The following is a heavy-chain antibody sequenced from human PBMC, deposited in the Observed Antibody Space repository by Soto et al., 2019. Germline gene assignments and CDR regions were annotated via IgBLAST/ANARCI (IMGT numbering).Heavy chain of an antibody. CDR2: ISGSGGST. J-gene: IGHJ6*02. V-gene: IGHV3-23*01. CDR1: GFTFSSYA. CDR3: AKDLRTYCGGDCYPYYYYGMDV. Sequence: EVQLLESGGGLVQPGGSLRLSCAASGFTFSSYAMSWVRQAPGKGLEWVSAISGSGGSTYYADSVKGRFTISRDNSKNTLYLQMNSLRAEDTAVYYCAKDLRTYCGGDCYPYYYYGMDVWGQGTTVTVSS. D-gene: IGHD2-21*02.